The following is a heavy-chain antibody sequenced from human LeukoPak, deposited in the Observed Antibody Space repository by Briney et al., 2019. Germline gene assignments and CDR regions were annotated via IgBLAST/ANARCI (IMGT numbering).Heavy chain of an antibody. Sequence: PGGSLRLSCAASGFTLSRYWMTWVRQAPGKGLEWVANIKQDGSEKYYVDSVKGRFTVSRDNAKNSLYLQMNSLRAEDTAVYYCAREGSGWPYYYYGMDVWGQGTTVTVSS. V-gene: IGHV3-7*03. CDR1: GFTLSRYW. D-gene: IGHD6-19*01. CDR2: IKQDGSEK. J-gene: IGHJ6*02. CDR3: AREGSGWPYYYYGMDV.